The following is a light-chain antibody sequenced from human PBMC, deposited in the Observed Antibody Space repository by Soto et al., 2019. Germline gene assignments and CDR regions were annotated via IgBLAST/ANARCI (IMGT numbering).Light chain of an antibody. J-gene: IGKJ2*01. CDR2: GAS. CDR3: LHYNNWPYT. Sequence: EIVMTQSPATLSVSPGERATLSCRASQFIDSHLAWYQQKPGQAPRLLIYGASTRATGFPARFSGSGSGTEFTLTISSLQSEDFAVYYCLHYNNWPYTFGQGTKVEIK. V-gene: IGKV3-15*01. CDR1: QFIDSH.